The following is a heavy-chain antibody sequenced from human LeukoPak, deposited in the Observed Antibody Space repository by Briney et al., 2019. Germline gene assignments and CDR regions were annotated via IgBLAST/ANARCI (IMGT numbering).Heavy chain of an antibody. CDR2: VYCSGST. CDR1: DASITNVNYY. V-gene: IGHV4-39*01. CDR3: AKGGDWDYYYYMDV. J-gene: IGHJ6*03. Sequence: SETLSLTCTVSDASITNVNYYWGWIRQPPGKGLEWIASVYCSGSTYYSPFFRGRVTISVETSKSQFSLRLNSVTAADTAIYFCAKGGDWDYYYYMDVWGKGTTVTVSS. D-gene: IGHD3-9*01.